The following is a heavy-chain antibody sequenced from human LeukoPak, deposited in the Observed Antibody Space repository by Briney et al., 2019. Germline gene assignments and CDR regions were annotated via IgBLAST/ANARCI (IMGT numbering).Heavy chain of an antibody. CDR2: IIPIFGTA. CDR3: ARFGSSYYDSSGYFMSFDY. V-gene: IGHV1-69*05. J-gene: IGHJ4*02. CDR1: GGTFSSCA. Sequence: SVKVSCKASGGTFSSCAISWVRQAPGQGLEWMGGIIPIFGTANYAQKFQGRVTITTDESTSTAYMELSSLRSEDTAVYYCARFGSSYYDSSGYFMSFDYWGQGTLVTVSS. D-gene: IGHD3-22*01.